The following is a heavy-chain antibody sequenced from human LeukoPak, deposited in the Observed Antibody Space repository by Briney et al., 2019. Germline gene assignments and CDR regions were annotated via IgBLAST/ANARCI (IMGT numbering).Heavy chain of an antibody. Sequence: EASVKVSCKASGYTFTSYGITWVRQAPGQGLEWMGWISAYNAYTYYAQKLQGRVTMTTDTSTSTAYMELRSLRSDDTAVYYCARDGDSSGWCDYWGQGTLVTVSS. J-gene: IGHJ4*02. D-gene: IGHD6-19*01. V-gene: IGHV1-18*01. CDR2: ISAYNAYT. CDR1: GYTFTSYG. CDR3: ARDGDSSGWCDY.